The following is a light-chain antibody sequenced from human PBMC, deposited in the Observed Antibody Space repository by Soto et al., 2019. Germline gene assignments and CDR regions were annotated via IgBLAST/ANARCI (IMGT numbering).Light chain of an antibody. CDR2: GAS. CDR3: QQYRDSRT. CDR1: QSFSPNY. J-gene: IGKJ1*01. V-gene: IGKV3-20*01. Sequence: DIVLTQSPGTLSLSPGERATLSCRASQSFSPNYLAWYQQKPGQAPRVLIYGASSRATGIPDRLSGSGSGTDFTLTISRLEPEDFAVYYCQQYRDSRTFGQGTKVDIK.